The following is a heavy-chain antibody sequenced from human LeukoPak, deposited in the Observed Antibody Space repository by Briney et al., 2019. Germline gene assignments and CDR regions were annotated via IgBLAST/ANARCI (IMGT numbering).Heavy chain of an antibody. D-gene: IGHD3-22*01. CDR1: GGTFSSYA. Sequence: VASVKVSCKASGGTFSSYAISWVRQAPGQGLEWMGGIIPIFGTANYAQKFQGRVTITADESTSTAYMELSSLRSEDTAVYYCARRDYYDSSGPLDYWGQGTLVTVSS. V-gene: IGHV1-69*13. CDR2: IIPIFGTA. J-gene: IGHJ4*02. CDR3: ARRDYYDSSGPLDY.